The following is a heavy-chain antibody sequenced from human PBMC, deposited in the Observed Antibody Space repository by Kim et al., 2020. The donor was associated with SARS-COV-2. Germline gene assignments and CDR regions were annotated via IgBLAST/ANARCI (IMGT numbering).Heavy chain of an antibody. D-gene: IGHD2-2*01. Sequence: GGSLRLSCAASGFTFSSYSMNWVRQAPGKGLEWVSSISSSSSYIYYADSVKGRFTISRDNAKNSLYLQMNSLRAEDTAVYYCARVDIVVVPAAMEWYYYYRMDVWGQGTTVTGSS. CDR3: ARVDIVVVPAAMEWYYYYRMDV. V-gene: IGHV3-21*01. J-gene: IGHJ6*02. CDR2: ISSSSSYI. CDR1: GFTFSSYS.